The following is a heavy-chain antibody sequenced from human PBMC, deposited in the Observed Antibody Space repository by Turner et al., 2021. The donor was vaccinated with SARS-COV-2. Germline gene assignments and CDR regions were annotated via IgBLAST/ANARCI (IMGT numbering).Heavy chain of an antibody. CDR3: ARARWDYYDSSGYYPDAFDI. CDR2: ISSSSNYI. D-gene: IGHD3-22*01. Sequence: EVQLVESGGGLVKPGGSLRPSCAASGFTFSRHSMNWVRQALGKGLEWVSSISSSSNYIYYADSVKGRFTISRDNAKNSLFLQMNSLRAEDTAVYYCARARWDYYDSSGYYPDAFDIWGQGTMVTVSS. J-gene: IGHJ3*02. CDR1: GFTFSRHS. V-gene: IGHV3-21*01.